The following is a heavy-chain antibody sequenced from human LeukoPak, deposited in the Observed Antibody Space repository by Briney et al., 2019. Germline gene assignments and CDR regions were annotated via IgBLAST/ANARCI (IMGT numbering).Heavy chain of an antibody. CDR3: AKDTKDYYYMDV. CDR1: GFTFSSYG. CDR2: IWYDGSNK. Sequence: GGSLRLSCAASGFTFSSYGMHWVRQAPGKGLEWVAVIWYDGSNKYYADSVKGRFTISGDNSKNTLYLQMNSLRAEDTAVYYCAKDTKDYYYMDVWGKGTTVTVSS. V-gene: IGHV3-33*06. J-gene: IGHJ6*03. D-gene: IGHD2-15*01.